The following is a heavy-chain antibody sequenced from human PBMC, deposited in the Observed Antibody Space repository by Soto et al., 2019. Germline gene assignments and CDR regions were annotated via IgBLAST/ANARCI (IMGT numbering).Heavy chain of an antibody. CDR3: ARGLLEYFQH. CDR1: CGSISSGDYY. Sequence: SETLSLTCTVSCGSISSGDYYWSWIRQPPGKGLEWIGYIYYSGSTYYNPSLKSRVTISVDTSKNQFSLKLSSVTAADTAVYYCARGLLEYFQHWGQGTLVTVSS. J-gene: IGHJ1*01. CDR2: IYYSGST. D-gene: IGHD3-10*01. V-gene: IGHV4-30-4*01.